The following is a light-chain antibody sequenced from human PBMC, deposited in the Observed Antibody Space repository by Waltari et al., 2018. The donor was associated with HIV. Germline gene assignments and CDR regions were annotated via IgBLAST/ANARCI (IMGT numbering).Light chain of an antibody. J-gene: IGLJ3*02. CDR3: SSYTSSSTQV. CDR2: EVT. V-gene: IGLV2-14*03. Sequence: QSALTQPASVSGSPGQSITISCTGTSSDVSGYNYVSWYQQHPGKAPQLMIYEVTNRPSGVSNRFSGSKSGNTASLTISGLQAEDEADYYCSSYTSSSTQVFGGGTKVTVL. CDR1: SSDVSGYNY.